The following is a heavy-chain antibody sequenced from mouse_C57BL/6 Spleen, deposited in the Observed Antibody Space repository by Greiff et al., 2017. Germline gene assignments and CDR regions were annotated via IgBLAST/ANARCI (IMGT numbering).Heavy chain of an antibody. J-gene: IGHJ3*01. Sequence: QVQLQQSGPELVKPGASVKISCKASGYAFSSYWMNWVKQRPGKGLEWIGRIYPGDGDTNYNGKFKGKATLTADTSSSTAYMHLSSLTSEDSAVYFCARDGSSEFAYWGQGTLVTVSA. D-gene: IGHD1-1*01. V-gene: IGHV1-82*01. CDR3: ARDGSSEFAY. CDR2: IYPGDGDT. CDR1: GYAFSSYW.